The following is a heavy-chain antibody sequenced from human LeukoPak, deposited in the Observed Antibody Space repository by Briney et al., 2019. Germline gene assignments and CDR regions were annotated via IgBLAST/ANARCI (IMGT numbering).Heavy chain of an antibody. CDR2: ISGSGGST. CDR1: GFTFSSYA. V-gene: IGHV3-23*01. Sequence: PGGSLRLSCAASGFTFSSYAMSWVRQAPGKGLEWVSAISGSGGSTYYADSVKGRFTISRDNSKNTLYLQMNSLRDEDTAVYYCARVANPSSGYSPVDCWGQGTLVTVSS. CDR3: ARVANPSSGYSPVDC. J-gene: IGHJ4*02. D-gene: IGHD3-22*01.